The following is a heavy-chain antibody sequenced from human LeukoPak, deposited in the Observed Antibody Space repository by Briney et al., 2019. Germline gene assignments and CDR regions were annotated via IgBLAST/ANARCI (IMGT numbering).Heavy chain of an antibody. V-gene: IGHV4-59*08. J-gene: IGHJ6*02. D-gene: IGHD3-10*01. CDR2: IYYSGST. CDR1: GGSISSYC. Sequence: SETLSLTCTVSGGSISSYCWSWIRQPPGKGLEWIGYIYYSGSTNYNPSLKSRVTISVDTSKNQFSLKLSSVTAADTAAYYCARGSGSYTPFYYGVDVWGQGTTVTVSS. CDR3: ARGSGSYTPFYYGVDV.